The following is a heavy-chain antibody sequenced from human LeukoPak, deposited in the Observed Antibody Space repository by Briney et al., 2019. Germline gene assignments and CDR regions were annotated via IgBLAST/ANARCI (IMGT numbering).Heavy chain of an antibody. Sequence: SETLSLTCTVSGGSISSYYWSWIRQPPGKGLEWIGYIYYSGSTNYNPSLKSRVTISVDTSKNQFSLKLSSVTAADTAVYYCARWRGYSYGLDYWGQGTLVTVSS. CDR1: GGSISSYY. D-gene: IGHD5-18*01. J-gene: IGHJ4*02. V-gene: IGHV4-59*01. CDR3: ARWRGYSYGLDY. CDR2: IYYSGST.